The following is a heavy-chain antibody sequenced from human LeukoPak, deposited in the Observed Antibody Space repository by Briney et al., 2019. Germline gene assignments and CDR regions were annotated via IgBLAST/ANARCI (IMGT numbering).Heavy chain of an antibody. CDR2: ISGGGDKA. CDR3: AKDLALAGTGGGFDV. Sequence: GGSLRLSCAAYGFTFTTYAINWVRQAPGKGLEWVSGISGGGDKAYYADSVNGRFTISRDNSKNTVSLQMSSLRAEDTALYYCAKDLALAGTGGGFDVWGQGTRVAVSS. V-gene: IGHV3-23*01. J-gene: IGHJ3*01. D-gene: IGHD6-19*01. CDR1: GFTFTTYA.